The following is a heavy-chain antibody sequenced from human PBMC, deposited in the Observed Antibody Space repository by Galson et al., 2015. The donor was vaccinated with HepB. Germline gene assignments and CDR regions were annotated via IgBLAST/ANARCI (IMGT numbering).Heavy chain of an antibody. J-gene: IGHJ6*02. CDR1: GGTFSNYA. D-gene: IGHD2-2*01. Sequence: SVKVSCKASGGTFSNYAISWVRQAPGQGLEWMGGIIPLFDITNYAQNFQDRVTLSADESTSTVYMELSSLRSEDTAMYYCARGDIVVLPTTLPPYYGMDVWGQGTTVNVSS. CDR2: IIPLFDIT. V-gene: IGHV1-69*13. CDR3: ARGDIVVLPTTLPPYYGMDV.